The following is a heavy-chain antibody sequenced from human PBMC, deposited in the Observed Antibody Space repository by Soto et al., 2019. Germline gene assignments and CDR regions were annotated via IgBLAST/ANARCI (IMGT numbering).Heavy chain of an antibody. CDR3: ARVASDYINSVDH. J-gene: IGHJ4*02. V-gene: IGHV3-23*01. CDR1: GFTFNAYA. D-gene: IGHD4-4*01. Sequence: DVQLLESGGGLVQPGGSLRLSCAASGFTFNAYAMTWVRQAPGKGLECVSAIGGSGGNRYYAGSVRGRFTISRDNSKDTVDLQMNSLRVEDTAVYYCARVASDYINSVDHWGQGILVSVSS. CDR2: IGGSGGNR.